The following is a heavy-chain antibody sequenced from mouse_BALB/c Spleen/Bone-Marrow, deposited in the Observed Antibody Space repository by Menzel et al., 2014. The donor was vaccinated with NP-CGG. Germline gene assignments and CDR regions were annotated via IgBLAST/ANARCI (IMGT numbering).Heavy chain of an antibody. J-gene: IGHJ2*01. CDR2: ILPGGGGT. Sequence: QVQLQQSGAELMKPGASVKISCKATGYTFSSYWIEWVKQRPGHGLEWIGEILPGGGGTNYNEKFKGKATFTADTSSNTAYMQLSSLTSEDSAVYYCARGDYFDYWGQGTTLTVSS. V-gene: IGHV1-9*01. CDR3: ARGDYFDY. CDR1: GYTFSSYW.